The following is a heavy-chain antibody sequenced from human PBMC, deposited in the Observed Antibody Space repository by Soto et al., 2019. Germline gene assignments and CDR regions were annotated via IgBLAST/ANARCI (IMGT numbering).Heavy chain of an antibody. Sequence: QVQLVESGGGVVQSGRSPRLSCAASGFTFSSFGMHWVRQAPGKGLEWVALIWHDGTFTHYADSLKGRFTISRDNSKNMLYLKMNSLRADDTAVYYCARDRHFRGGPDDIWGQGTMVTVSS. CDR2: IWHDGTFT. D-gene: IGHD3-3*02. J-gene: IGHJ3*02. V-gene: IGHV3-33*01. CDR1: GFTFSSFG. CDR3: ARDRHFRGGPDDI.